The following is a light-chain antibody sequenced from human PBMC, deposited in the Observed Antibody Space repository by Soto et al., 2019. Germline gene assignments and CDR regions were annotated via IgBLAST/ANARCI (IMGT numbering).Light chain of an antibody. CDR3: QQYVSPPPYT. V-gene: IGKV3-20*01. Sequence: EIVLTQSPGTLSVSPGERATVSCRASQIVSSNYLAWYQQKPGQAPRLLIYGASSRATGIPDRFSGSGSGTDFTLSISRLEPDDFAVYYCQQYVSPPPYTFGQGTKLEIK. CDR1: QIVSSNY. J-gene: IGKJ2*01. CDR2: GAS.